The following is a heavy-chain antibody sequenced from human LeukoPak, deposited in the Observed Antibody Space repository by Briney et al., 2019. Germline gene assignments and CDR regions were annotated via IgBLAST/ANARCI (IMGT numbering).Heavy chain of an antibody. Sequence: ASVKVSCKASGGTFSRNAINWVRQAPGQGLEWMGGVIPMFNKAKYAREFQDRVTINADESTSTVYMELSSLGSHDTATYYCASDVLPYYYDSTGATFGRNWFDPWGQGTLVTVSS. D-gene: IGHD3-22*01. V-gene: IGHV1-69*13. CDR3: ASDVLPYYYDSTGATFGRNWFDP. CDR2: VIPMFNKA. J-gene: IGHJ5*02. CDR1: GGTFSRNA.